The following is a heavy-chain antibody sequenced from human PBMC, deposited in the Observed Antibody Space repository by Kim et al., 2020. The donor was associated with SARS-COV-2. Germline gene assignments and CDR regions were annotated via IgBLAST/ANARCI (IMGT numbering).Heavy chain of an antibody. Sequence: SVKVSCKATGGTFSSYAISWVRQAPGQGLEWMGGIIPIFGTANYAQKFQGRVTITADESTSTAYMELSSLRSEDTAVYYCARPRDGYNYGFDYWGQGTLVTVSS. J-gene: IGHJ4*02. CDR3: ARPRDGYNYGFDY. CDR1: GGTFSSYA. CDR2: IIPIFGTA. V-gene: IGHV1-69*13. D-gene: IGHD5-12*01.